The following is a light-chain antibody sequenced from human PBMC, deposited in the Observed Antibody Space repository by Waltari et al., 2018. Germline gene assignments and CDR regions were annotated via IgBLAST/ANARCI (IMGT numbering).Light chain of an antibody. V-gene: IGKV1-5*03. J-gene: IGKJ1*01. CDR1: QSISSW. CDR2: KAS. CDR3: QQYNSYSSLT. Sequence: DIQMTQSPSTLSASVGDRVTITCRASQSISSWLAWYQQKPGKAPKLLIYKASSLESGVPSRFSGSGSGTEFTLTISSLQPYDFATYYCQQYNSYSSLTFGQGTKVEIK.